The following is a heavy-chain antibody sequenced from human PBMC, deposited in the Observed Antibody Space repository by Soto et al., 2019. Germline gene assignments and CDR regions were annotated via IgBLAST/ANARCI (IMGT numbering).Heavy chain of an antibody. V-gene: IGHV3-53*01. Sequence: GGSLRLSCAASGFTVSSNYMSWVRQAPGKGLEWVSVIYSGGSTYYADSVKGRFTISRDNSKNTLYLQMNSLRAEDTAVYYCARAGLLYYDFWSGYYTKDDAFDIWGQGTMVTVSS. D-gene: IGHD3-3*01. J-gene: IGHJ3*02. CDR2: IYSGGST. CDR1: GFTVSSNY. CDR3: ARAGLLYYDFWSGYYTKDDAFDI.